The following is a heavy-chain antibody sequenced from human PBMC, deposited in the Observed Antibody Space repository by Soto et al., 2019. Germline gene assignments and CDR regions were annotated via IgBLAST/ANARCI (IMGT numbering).Heavy chain of an antibody. V-gene: IGHV1-8*01. CDR2: MNPYNGNA. Sequence: ASVKVSCKASGYTFITYDINWVRQAPGQGLERMGWMNPYNGNAGYAQKFQGRVTMTRNTSISTAYMELTSLKSNDTAVYFCARRKERSGPHYFDSWGQGTLVTVSS. D-gene: IGHD1-1*01. J-gene: IGHJ4*02. CDR1: GYTFITYD. CDR3: ARRKERSGPHYFDS.